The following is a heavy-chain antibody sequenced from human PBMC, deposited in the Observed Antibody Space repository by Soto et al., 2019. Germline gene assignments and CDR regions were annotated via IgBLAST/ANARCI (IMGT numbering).Heavy chain of an antibody. CDR1: GYSFTSYW. Sequence: EVQLVQSGAEVKKPGESLQISCKGSGYSFTSYWIGWVRQMPGKGLEWMGIIYPGDSDTRYSPSFQGQVTISADKSISTAYLQWSSLKASDTAMYYCARLVDFWSGYHTYYFDYWGQGTLVTVSS. V-gene: IGHV5-51*03. CDR3: ARLVDFWSGYHTYYFDY. CDR2: IYPGDSDT. D-gene: IGHD3-3*01. J-gene: IGHJ4*02.